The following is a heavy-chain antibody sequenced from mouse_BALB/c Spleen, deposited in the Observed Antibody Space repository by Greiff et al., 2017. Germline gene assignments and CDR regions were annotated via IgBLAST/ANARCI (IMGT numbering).Heavy chain of an antibody. V-gene: IGHV1S56*01. CDR3: ARDGRIYAIDY. J-gene: IGHJ4*01. CDR2: IYPGDGST. D-gene: IGHD2-3*01. Sequence: VQLQQSGPELVKPGALVKISCKASGYTFTSYDINWVKQRPGQGLEWIGSIYPGDGSTKYKEKFKGKGTLTADKSSSTDYMQLSSLNSENSAVYLCARDGRIYAIDYWGQGTSVTVS. CDR1: GYTFTSYD.